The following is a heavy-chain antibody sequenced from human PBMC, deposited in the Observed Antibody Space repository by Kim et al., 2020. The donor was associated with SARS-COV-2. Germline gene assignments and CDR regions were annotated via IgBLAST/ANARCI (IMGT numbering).Heavy chain of an antibody. V-gene: IGHV4-34*01. J-gene: IGHJ4*01. CDR3: VRGGSCTSTRCQSYFAN. Sequence: SETLSLTCAVFGGSFSDYYWIWIRQPPGKGLEWIGEINHSGSTNYNPSLKSRVTVSADTSKNQFSLKVTSVTAADTAVYYCVRGGSCTSTRCQSYFANWG. D-gene: IGHD2-2*01. CDR2: INHSGST. CDR1: GGSFSDYY.